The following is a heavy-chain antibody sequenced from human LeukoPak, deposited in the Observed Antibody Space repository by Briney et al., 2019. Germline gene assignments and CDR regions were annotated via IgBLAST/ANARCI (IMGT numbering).Heavy chain of an antibody. V-gene: IGHV1-18*01. D-gene: IGHD6-13*01. J-gene: IGHJ5*02. CDR1: GYTFTSYG. CDR2: ISAYNGNT. CDR3: ARGIAAAGLDWFDP. Sequence: ASVKVSCKASGYTFTSYGISWVRQAPGQGLEWMGWISAYNGNTNYAQKLQGRVTMTTDTSTSTAYMELSSLRSEDTAVYYCARGIAAAGLDWFDPWGQGTLVTVSS.